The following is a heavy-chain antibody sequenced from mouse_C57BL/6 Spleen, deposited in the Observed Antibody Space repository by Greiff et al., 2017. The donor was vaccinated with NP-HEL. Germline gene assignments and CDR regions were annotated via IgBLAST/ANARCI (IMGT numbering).Heavy chain of an antibody. CDR3: ARRDYGDYRAWFAY. D-gene: IGHD2-13*01. CDR1: GYTFTSYW. V-gene: IGHV1-50*01. CDR2: IDPSDSYT. Sequence: QVQLQQPGAELVKPGASVKLSCKASGYTFTSYWMQWVKQRPGQGLEWIGEIDPSDSYTNYNQKFKGKATLTVDTSSSTAYMQLSSLTSEDSAVYYCARRDYGDYRAWFAYWGQGTLVTVSA. J-gene: IGHJ3*01.